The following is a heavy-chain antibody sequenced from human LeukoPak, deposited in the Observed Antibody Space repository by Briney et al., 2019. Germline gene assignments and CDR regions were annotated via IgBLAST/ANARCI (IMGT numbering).Heavy chain of an antibody. CDR1: GFTFSSYS. V-gene: IGHV3-21*01. Sequence: GGSLRLSCAASGFTFSSYSMNWVRQAPGKGLEWVSSISSSSSYIYYADSVKGRFTISRDNAKNSLYLQMNSLRAEDTAVYYCARESVPFYYYYYMDVWGKGTTVTVSS. J-gene: IGHJ6*03. CDR3: ARESVPFYYYYYMDV. CDR2: ISSSSSYI.